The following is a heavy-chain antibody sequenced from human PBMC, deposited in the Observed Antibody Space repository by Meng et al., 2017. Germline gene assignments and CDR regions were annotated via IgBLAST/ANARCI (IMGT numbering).Heavy chain of an antibody. Sequence: VQPPAAGPGLGKPSRPPSLTCAISGDSVSSNSAAWNWIRQSPSRGLEWLGRTYYRSKWYNDYAVSVKSRITINPDTSKNQFSLQLNSVTPEDTAVYYCAKGAYSGLDYWGQGTLVTVSS. D-gene: IGHD6-25*01. J-gene: IGHJ4*02. V-gene: IGHV6-1*01. CDR1: GDSVSSNSAA. CDR2: TYYRSKWYN. CDR3: AKGAYSGLDY.